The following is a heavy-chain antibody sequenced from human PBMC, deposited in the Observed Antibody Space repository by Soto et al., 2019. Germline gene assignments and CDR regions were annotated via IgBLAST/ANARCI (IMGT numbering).Heavy chain of an antibody. V-gene: IGHV3-21*01. Sequence: GGSLRLSCAASGFTFSSYSMNWVRQAPGKGLEWVSSISSSSSYIYYADSVKGRFTISRGNAKNSLYLQMNSLRAEDTAVYYCARDRAVAGIARSNWFDPWGQGTLVTVSS. CDR3: ARDRAVAGIARSNWFDP. CDR2: ISSSSSYI. CDR1: GFTFSSYS. J-gene: IGHJ5*02. D-gene: IGHD6-19*01.